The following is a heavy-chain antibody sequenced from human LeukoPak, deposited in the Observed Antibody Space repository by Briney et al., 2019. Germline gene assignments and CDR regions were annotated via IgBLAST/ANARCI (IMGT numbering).Heavy chain of an antibody. CDR3: SRENGAFSPFGY. D-gene: IGHD2-8*01. Sequence: SGTLSLTCGVSGGSISNTNWWSWVRQPPGQGLEWIGEISLTGLTHYNPSLESRVTVSLDKSKNQLSLKLTSVTAADTAVYYCSRENGAFSPFGYWGQGTLVSVLS. J-gene: IGHJ4*02. CDR1: GGSISNTNW. V-gene: IGHV4-4*02. CDR2: ISLTGLT.